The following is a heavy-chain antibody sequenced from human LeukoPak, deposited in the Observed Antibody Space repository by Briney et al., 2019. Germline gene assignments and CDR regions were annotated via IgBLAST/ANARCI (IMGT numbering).Heavy chain of an antibody. CDR3: ARGGNWKSRGGGTFWFDP. CDR2: TYYSGST. J-gene: IGHJ5*02. CDR1: GGSISSYY. D-gene: IGHD1-20*01. Sequence: KPSETLSLTCTVSGGSISSYYWSWIRQPPGKGLEWIGYTYYSGSTNYNPSLKSRVTISVDTSKNQFSLKLSSVTAADTAVYYCARGGNWKSRGGGTFWFDPWGQGTLVTVSS. V-gene: IGHV4-59*01.